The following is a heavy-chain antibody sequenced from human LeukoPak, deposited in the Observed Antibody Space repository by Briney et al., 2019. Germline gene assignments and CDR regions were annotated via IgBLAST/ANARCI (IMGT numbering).Heavy chain of an antibody. V-gene: IGHV3-23*01. Sequence: GGSLRLSCAASGFAFSSPDMGWVRQAPGKGLGWVSAISDSGDRTYYADSVRGRFTLSRDNSKNTLYLQMNSLRAEDTAVYYCAKDARRSSGWSFFDHWGQGTLVTVSS. CDR2: ISDSGDRT. CDR1: GFAFSSPD. D-gene: IGHD6-19*01. J-gene: IGHJ4*02. CDR3: AKDARRSSGWSFFDH.